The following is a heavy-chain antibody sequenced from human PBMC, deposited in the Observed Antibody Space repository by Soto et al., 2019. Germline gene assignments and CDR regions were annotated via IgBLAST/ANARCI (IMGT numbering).Heavy chain of an antibody. CDR3: ARDKDRLRVGGNYDYITDV. D-gene: IGHD5-12*01. Sequence: QVQLVQSGSEVKKPGSSVKVSCKVSGGTFSTYAISWVRQAPGQGIEWMGGIIPVFRAPDYAQKFQGRGTITADESARTAFMELTGLGFEDTAVYYCARDKDRLRVGGNYDYITDVWGQGTTVTVSS. CDR2: IIPVFRAP. J-gene: IGHJ6*02. V-gene: IGHV1-69*12. CDR1: GGTFSTYA.